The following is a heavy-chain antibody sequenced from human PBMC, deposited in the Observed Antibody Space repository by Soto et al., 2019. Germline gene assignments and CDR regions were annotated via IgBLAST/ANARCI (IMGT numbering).Heavy chain of an antibody. CDR2: IYYSGST. CDR3: ARHDLIDRSFDY. V-gene: IGHV4-39*01. D-gene: IGHD3-16*02. Sequence: SETLSLTCTVSGGSISSSSYYWGWIRQPPGKGLEWIGSIYYSGSTYYNPSLKSRVTISVDTSKNQFSLKLSSVTAADTAVYYCARHDLIDRSFDYWGQGTLVTVSS. CDR1: GGSISSSSYY. J-gene: IGHJ4*02.